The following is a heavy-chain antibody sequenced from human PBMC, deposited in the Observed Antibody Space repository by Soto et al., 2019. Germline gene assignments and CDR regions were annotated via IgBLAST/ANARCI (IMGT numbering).Heavy chain of an antibody. Sequence: GGSLRLSCAASGFTFSSYWMSWVRQAPGKGLEWVASIKQDGSEKYYVDFVKGRFTISRDNAKNSLYLQMNSLRAEDTAVYYCARDRSGYDLLNYWGQGTLVTVSS. CDR1: GFTFSSYW. V-gene: IGHV3-7*03. CDR2: IKQDGSEK. D-gene: IGHD5-12*01. CDR3: ARDRSGYDLLNY. J-gene: IGHJ4*02.